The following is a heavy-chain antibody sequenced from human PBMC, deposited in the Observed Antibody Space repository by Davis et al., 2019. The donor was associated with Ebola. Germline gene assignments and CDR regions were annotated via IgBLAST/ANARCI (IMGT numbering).Heavy chain of an antibody. J-gene: IGHJ6*02. CDR2: FDPEDGET. V-gene: IGHV1-24*01. CDR3: ARKYLDTAMVNGVVDYYYGMDV. D-gene: IGHD5-18*01. Sequence: ASVKVSCKVSGYTLTELSMHWVRQAPGNGLEWMGGFDPEDGETIYAQKFQGRVTITADESTSTAYMELSSLRSDDTAVYYCARKYLDTAMVNGVVDYYYGMDVWGQGTTVTVSS. CDR1: GYTLTELS.